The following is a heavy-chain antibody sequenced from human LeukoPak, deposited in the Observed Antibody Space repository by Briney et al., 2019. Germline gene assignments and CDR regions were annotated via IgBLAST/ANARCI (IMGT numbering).Heavy chain of an antibody. Sequence: GGSLRLSCAASGFTFSSYWMSWVRQAPGKGLEWVADINGDANRKYYVDSVKGRFTVSRDNAKNSLYLQMNSLRAEDTAIYYCARDGPALDNWGQGTLVTVSS. CDR1: GFTFSSYW. D-gene: IGHD6-25*01. V-gene: IGHV3-7*03. J-gene: IGHJ4*02. CDR2: INGDANRK. CDR3: ARDGPALDN.